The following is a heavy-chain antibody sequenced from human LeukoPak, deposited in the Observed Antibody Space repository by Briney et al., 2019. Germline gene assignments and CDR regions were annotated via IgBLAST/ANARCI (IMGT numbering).Heavy chain of an antibody. D-gene: IGHD4-17*01. J-gene: IGHJ4*02. CDR3: ATIYGDYSDFDS. CDR2: ITHSGRI. Sequence: SETLSLTCAVYGASFSGSYWSWLRQPPGKGLEWIGEITHSGRINHNPSLKSRVTISVDTSMNQFSLKLTSVTAADTAVYYCATIYGDYSDFDSWGQGTLVTVSS. CDR1: GASFSGSY. V-gene: IGHV4-34*01.